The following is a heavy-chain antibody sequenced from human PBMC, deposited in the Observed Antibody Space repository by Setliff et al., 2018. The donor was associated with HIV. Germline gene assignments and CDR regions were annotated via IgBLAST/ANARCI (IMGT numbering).Heavy chain of an antibody. D-gene: IGHD5-12*01. J-gene: IGHJ3*02. Sequence: SVKVSCKASGDIFSRYGISWVRQAPGQGLEWMGGIIPIYGTANFAQKFQGRVTITADESTSTAYMELSTLRSEDTAVYFCARDGGYSGHQWFGDAFDIWGQGTMVTVSS. CDR2: IIPIYGTA. CDR1: GDIFSRYG. CDR3: ARDGGYSGHQWFGDAFDI. V-gene: IGHV1-69*13.